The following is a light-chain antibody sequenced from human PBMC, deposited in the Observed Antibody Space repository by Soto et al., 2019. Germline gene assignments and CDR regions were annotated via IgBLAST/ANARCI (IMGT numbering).Light chain of an antibody. J-gene: IGKJ2*01. V-gene: IGKV1-39*01. CDR2: VAS. CDR3: QQFHDTPT. CDR1: QTINYH. Sequence: DILMTQSPSSLSASVGDTVTITCRASQTINYHVNWYQQEPGKAPKLLISVASNLQTGVPSRFSGSGSGTDFTLTISSLQPEDLATYYCQQFHDTPTFGQGTKLEIK.